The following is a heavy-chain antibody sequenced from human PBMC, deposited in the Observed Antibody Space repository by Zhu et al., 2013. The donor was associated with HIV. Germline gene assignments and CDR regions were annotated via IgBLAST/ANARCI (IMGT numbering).Heavy chain of an antibody. Sequence: QVQLVQSGAEVRKPGASVKVSCKASGYTFTSYGISWVRQAPGQGPEWMGWISAYNGNTNYAQILQGRVTMTTDTSTSTSYMDLRSLRSDDTAVYYCARDGWGGLHAGGMDVWGQGTTVTVSS. CDR1: GYTFTSYG. J-gene: IGHJ6*02. CDR3: ARDGWGGLHAGGMDV. D-gene: IGHD4-4*01. V-gene: IGHV1-18*01. CDR2: ISAYNGNT.